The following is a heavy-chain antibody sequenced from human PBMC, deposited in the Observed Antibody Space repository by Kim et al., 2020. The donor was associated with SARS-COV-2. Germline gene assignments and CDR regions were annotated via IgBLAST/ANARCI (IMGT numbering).Heavy chain of an antibody. CDR3: GRRRGGGSSYSDAVDM. CDR2: FGSGGET. CDR1: GFTFYQYD. Sequence: GGSLRLSCAASGFTFYQYDMHWVRQSTGGGLEWVGAFGSGGETYYPGSEKGRFTISRENAKNSLYLQMDRLRAEDTAVYYCGRRRGGGSSYSDAVDMWGQEALVTVSS. J-gene: IGHJ3*02. D-gene: IGHD2-15*01. V-gene: IGHV3-13*01.